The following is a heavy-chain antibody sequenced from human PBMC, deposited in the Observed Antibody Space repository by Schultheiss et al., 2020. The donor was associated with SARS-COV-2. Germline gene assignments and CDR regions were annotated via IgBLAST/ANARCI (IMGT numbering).Heavy chain of an antibody. CDR2: IYYSGST. Sequence: GSLRLSCTVSGGSISSYYWSWIRQPPGKGLEWIGYIYYSGSTYYNPSLKSRVTISVDTSKNQFSLKLSSVTAADTAVYYCARVPHQAYCGGDCYYFDYWGQGTLVTVSS. J-gene: IGHJ4*02. V-gene: IGHV4-59*08. D-gene: IGHD2-21*01. CDR3: ARVPHQAYCGGDCYYFDY. CDR1: GGSISSYY.